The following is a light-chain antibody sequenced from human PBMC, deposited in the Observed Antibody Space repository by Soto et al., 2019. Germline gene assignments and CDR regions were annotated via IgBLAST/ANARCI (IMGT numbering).Light chain of an antibody. CDR2: DAS. V-gene: IGKV3-11*01. CDR3: QQRYNWPPT. CDR1: ESIFSN. J-gene: IGKJ5*01. Sequence: EIVMTQSPATLSVSPGERAILSCRASESIFSNLAWYQQKPGQAPRLLIYDASNRATGIPARFSGSGSGTDFTLTISSLEPEDFAVYYCQQRYNWPPTFGQGTRLEIK.